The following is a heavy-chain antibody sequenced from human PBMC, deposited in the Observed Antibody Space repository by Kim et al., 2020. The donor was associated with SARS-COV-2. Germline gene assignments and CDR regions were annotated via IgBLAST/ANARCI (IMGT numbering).Heavy chain of an antibody. V-gene: IGHV3-21*01. J-gene: IGHJ4*02. D-gene: IGHD5-12*01. CDR3: ARDKAGIVATTPLY. Sequence: ADSAKGRFTISRDNAKNSLYLQMNSLRAEDTAVYYCARDKAGIVATTPLYWGQGTLVTVSS.